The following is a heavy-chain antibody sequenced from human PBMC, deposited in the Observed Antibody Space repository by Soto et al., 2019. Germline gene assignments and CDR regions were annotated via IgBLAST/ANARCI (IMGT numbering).Heavy chain of an antibody. J-gene: IGHJ6*02. V-gene: IGHV4-59*01. CDR3: ARAYYAFWSAGWAGGMDV. CDR1: GGSISSYY. D-gene: IGHD3-3*01. Sequence: SETLSLTCTVSGGSISSYYWSWIRQPPGKGLEWIGYIYYSGSTNYNPSLKSRVTISVDTSKNQFSLKLSSVTAADTAVYYCARAYYAFWSAGWAGGMDVWGQVTTVTVSS. CDR2: IYYSGST.